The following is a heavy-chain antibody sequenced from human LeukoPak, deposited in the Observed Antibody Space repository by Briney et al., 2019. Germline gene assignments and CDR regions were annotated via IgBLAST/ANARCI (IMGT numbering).Heavy chain of an antibody. V-gene: IGHV3-21*01. D-gene: IGHD6-13*01. J-gene: IGHJ4*02. CDR2: ISSSSSYI. CDR3: ARFGPLQQPYDY. CDR1: VGSLSDSC. Sequence: ETLSLTCDVSVGSLSDSCWSWVRQAPGKGLEWVSSISSSSSYIYYADSVKGRFTISRDNAKSSLYLQMNSLRAEDTAVYYCARFGPLQQPYDYWGQGTLVTVSS.